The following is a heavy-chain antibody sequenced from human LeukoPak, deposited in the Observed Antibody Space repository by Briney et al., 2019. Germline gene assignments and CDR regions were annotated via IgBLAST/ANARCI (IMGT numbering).Heavy chain of an antibody. J-gene: IGHJ4*02. D-gene: IGHD6-19*01. CDR1: GDSISSYY. CDR2: IYYSGGT. Sequence: PSETLSLTCTVSGDSISSYYWSWIRQPPGKGLEWIGYIYYSGGTDYNPSLKSRVTISVDTSKNQFSLKLRSVTAADTAVYYCARGGWYSDYWGQGTLVTVSS. V-gene: IGHV4-59*08. CDR3: ARGGWYSDY.